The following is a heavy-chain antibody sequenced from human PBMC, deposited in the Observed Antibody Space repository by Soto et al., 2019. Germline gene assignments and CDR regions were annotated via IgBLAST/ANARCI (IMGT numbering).Heavy chain of an antibody. V-gene: IGHV4-34*01. J-gene: IGHJ4*02. D-gene: IGHD3-22*01. CDR2: INHSGST. CDR3: ARERLYDSSGYSDLFDY. Sequence: SETLSLTCAVYGGSFSGYYWSWIRQPPGKGLEWIGEINHSGSTNYNPSLKSRVTISVDTSKNQFSLKLSSVTAADTAVYYCARERLYDSSGYSDLFDYWGQGTLVT. CDR1: GGSFSGYY.